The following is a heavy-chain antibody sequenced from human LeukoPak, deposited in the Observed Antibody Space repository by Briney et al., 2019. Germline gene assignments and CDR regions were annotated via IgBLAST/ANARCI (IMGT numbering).Heavy chain of an antibody. J-gene: IGHJ3*02. Sequence: SETLSLTCAVSGGSISSGGYSWGWLRQPPGMGREWVGYIYHSGSTYYNPSLKSRVTISVNRSKNQFSLKLSSVTAADTAVYYCARLNYDILTGLGSAFDIWGQGTMVTVSS. D-gene: IGHD3-9*01. CDR1: GGSISSGGYS. V-gene: IGHV4-30-2*01. CDR2: IYHSGST. CDR3: ARLNYDILTGLGSAFDI.